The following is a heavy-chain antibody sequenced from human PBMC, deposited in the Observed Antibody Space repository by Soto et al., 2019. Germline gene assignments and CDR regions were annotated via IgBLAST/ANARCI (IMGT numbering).Heavy chain of an antibody. D-gene: IGHD3-22*01. CDR1: GGIFSSYA. Sequence: QEQLVQSGAEVKKPGSSVKVSCKASGGIFSSYAISWVRQAPGQGLEWMGGIIPIFGTANYAQKFQGRVTITADESTNTAYMDLSSLKSEDTAIYCGAGGGSCYVGFSEFWGQGTLVAVSS. J-gene: IGHJ4*02. CDR2: IIPIFGTA. CDR3: AGGGSCYVGFSEF. V-gene: IGHV1-69*01.